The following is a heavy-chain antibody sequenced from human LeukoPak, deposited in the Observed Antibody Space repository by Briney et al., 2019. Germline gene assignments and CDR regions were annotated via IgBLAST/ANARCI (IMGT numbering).Heavy chain of an antibody. CDR3: VKSAGKDGYRDVFDI. Sequence: GGPLRLSCVPSGITFSNSALSWVRQAPGKGLEWVSTITKSGDQTHYADSVRGLFTISRDIFKNTLYLQMNSLRAEDTAVYHCVKSAGKDGYRDVFDIWGQGTVVTVSS. CDR2: ITKSGDQT. J-gene: IGHJ3*02. V-gene: IGHV3-23*01. CDR1: GITFSNSA. D-gene: IGHD5-24*01.